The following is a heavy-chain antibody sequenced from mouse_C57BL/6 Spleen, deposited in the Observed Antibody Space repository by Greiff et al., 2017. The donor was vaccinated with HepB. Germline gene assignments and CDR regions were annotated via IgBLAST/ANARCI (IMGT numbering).Heavy chain of an antibody. CDR1: GYTFTDYN. V-gene: IGHV1-22*01. Sequence: EVQLQQSGPELVKPGASVKMSCKASGYTFTDYNMHWVKQSHGKSLEWIGYINPNNGGTSYNQKFKGKATLTVNKSSSTAYMELRSLTSEDSAVYYCARYLYDGYYDYAMDYWGQGTSVTVSS. J-gene: IGHJ4*01. CDR2: INPNNGGT. CDR3: ARYLYDGYYDYAMDY. D-gene: IGHD2-3*01.